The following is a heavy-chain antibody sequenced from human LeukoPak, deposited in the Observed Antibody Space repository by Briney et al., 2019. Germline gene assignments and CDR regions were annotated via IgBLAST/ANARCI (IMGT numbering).Heavy chain of an antibody. CDR3: ARDTDYYGSGTLGYLDY. D-gene: IGHD3-10*01. Sequence: GSLRLSCAVSGFTVNNNFMSWVRQAPGKGLEWVSVIYSGGSTYYTDSVKGRFTISRDNSKNTLYLQMNSLRAKDTAVYYCARDTDYYGSGTLGYLDYWGQGTLVTVSS. V-gene: IGHV3-66*01. J-gene: IGHJ4*02. CDR2: IYSGGST. CDR1: GFTVNNNF.